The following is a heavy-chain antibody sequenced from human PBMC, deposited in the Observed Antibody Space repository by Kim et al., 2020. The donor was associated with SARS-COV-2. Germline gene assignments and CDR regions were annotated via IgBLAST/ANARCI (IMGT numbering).Heavy chain of an antibody. CDR3: AKDVYYGSSVDY. D-gene: IGHD3-10*01. CDR2: ISGSGANK. J-gene: IGHJ4*02. V-gene: IGHV3-23*01. CDR1: GFTFSTYA. Sequence: GGSLRLSCAVSGFTFSTYAMNWVRQAPGKGLEWVAAISGSGANKHYADSVKGRFTISRDNSENTLYLQMNSLRVDDTAVYYCAKDVYYGSSVDYWGQGTLVTVSS.